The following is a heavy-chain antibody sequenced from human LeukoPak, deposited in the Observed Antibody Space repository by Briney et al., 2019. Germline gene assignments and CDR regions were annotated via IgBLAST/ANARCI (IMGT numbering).Heavy chain of an antibody. V-gene: IGHV1-46*01. CDR3: ARDPRWSSPFYYMDV. J-gene: IGHJ6*03. Sequence: GASVKVSCKVSGYTLTELSMHWVRQAPGQGLEWMGIINPSGGSTSYAQKFQGRVTMTRDTSTSTVYMELSSLRSEDTAVYYCARDPRWSSPFYYMDVWGKGTTVTVSS. D-gene: IGHD6-13*01. CDR2: INPSGGST. CDR1: GYTLTELS.